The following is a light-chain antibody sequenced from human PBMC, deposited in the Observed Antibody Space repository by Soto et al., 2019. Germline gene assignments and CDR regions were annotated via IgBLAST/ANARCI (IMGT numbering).Light chain of an antibody. CDR3: QQYGGSPIT. V-gene: IGKV3-20*01. Sequence: EVVLTQSPGTLSLSPGDRATLSCGASQSVTSKLAWYQQKPGQAPRLLISGASNRATGIPDRFSCSGSGTDFTLTISRLEPADFALYFCQQYGGSPITFGLGTRLEI. CDR2: GAS. CDR1: QSVTSK. J-gene: IGKJ5*01.